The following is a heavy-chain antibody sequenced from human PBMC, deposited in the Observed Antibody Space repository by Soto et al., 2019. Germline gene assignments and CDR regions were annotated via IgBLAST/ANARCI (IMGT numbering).Heavy chain of an antibody. CDR3: ARVPGALKSGWFGP. Sequence: GGSLRLSCSVAGFTVSDSMSWVRQAPGKGLECVSFIHSDGSTHYTDSVRGRFTISRDNSKNTLYLQMDRLRVEDTALYYCARVPGALKSGWFGPWGQGTLVTVSS. CDR1: GFTVSDS. D-gene: IGHD4-17*01. J-gene: IGHJ5*02. V-gene: IGHV3-53*01. CDR2: IHSDGST.